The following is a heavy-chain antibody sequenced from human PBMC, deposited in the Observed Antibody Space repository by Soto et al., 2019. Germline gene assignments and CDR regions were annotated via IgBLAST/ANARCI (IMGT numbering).Heavy chain of an antibody. CDR3: ATSGGRSRGGACDI. CDR2: IKSKTDGETT. D-gene: IGHD2-8*02. J-gene: IGHJ3*02. V-gene: IGHV3-15*01. Sequence: EVQLVESGGGLVKPGGSLRLSCAASGFTFSNAWMSWVRQAPGKGLEWVGRIKSKTDGETTDSAAPVKGRFTISRDDSKNTLYLQMNSLKTEDTAVYYCATSGGRSRGGACDIWGQGTMVTVSS. CDR1: GFTFSNAW.